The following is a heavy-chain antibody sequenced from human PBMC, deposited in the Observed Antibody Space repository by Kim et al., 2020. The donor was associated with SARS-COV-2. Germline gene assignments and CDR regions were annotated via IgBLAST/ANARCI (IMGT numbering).Heavy chain of an antibody. CDR1: GFTFSNYA. CDR2: IYIGGIST. Sequence: GGSLRLSCAASGFTFSNYAMSWVRQAPGKGLEWVSIIYIGGISTDYADSVKGRFTISRDDSRNMLHLQMDSLRAEDTALYYCANYDILTGSYTSYFFDSWGQGTLVTVSS. CDR3: ANYDILTGSYTSYFFDS. V-gene: IGHV3-23*03. D-gene: IGHD3-9*01. J-gene: IGHJ4*02.